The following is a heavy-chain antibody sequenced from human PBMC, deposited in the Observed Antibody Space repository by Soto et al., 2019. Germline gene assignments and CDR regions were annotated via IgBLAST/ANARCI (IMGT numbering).Heavy chain of an antibody. J-gene: IGHJ4*02. CDR2: ISGYNGNT. V-gene: IGHV1-18*01. D-gene: IGHD1-26*01. CDR3: ARDLGGHPVDY. Sequence: QVQLVQSGAEVKKPGASVKVSCKASGYTFTSYGISWVRQAPGQGLEWMGWISGYNGNTKYAQKLQGRVTMTTDTSTSTGYMEMGSLSSDDTDVYYCARDLGGHPVDYWGQGTLVTVSS. CDR1: GYTFTSYG.